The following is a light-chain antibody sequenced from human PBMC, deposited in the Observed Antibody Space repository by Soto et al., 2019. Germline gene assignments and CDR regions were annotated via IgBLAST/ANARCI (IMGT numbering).Light chain of an antibody. CDR2: DAS. CDR1: QSVSSY. V-gene: IGKV3-11*01. CDR3: QQDRESPPIP. Sequence: EIVLTQSPATLSLSPGERATLSCRASQSVSSYLAWYQLKPGQAPRLLIYDASNRATGIPARFSGSGSGTDFTLTIGSLEPEDFEVDYCQQDRESPPIPFGPGTKVAIK. J-gene: IGKJ3*01.